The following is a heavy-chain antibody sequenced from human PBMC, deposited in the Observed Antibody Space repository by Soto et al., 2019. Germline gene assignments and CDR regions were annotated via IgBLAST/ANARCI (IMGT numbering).Heavy chain of an antibody. V-gene: IGHV4-59*12. Sequence: PSETLSLTCTVSGVSISSYYWSWIRQPPGKGLEWIGNMFHSGSTNYNPSLKSRVTISLDTSKNQFSLKLSSVTAADTAVYYCARGRIRKLDVWGQGTTVTVSS. D-gene: IGHD2-15*01. CDR2: MFHSGST. CDR1: GVSISSYY. J-gene: IGHJ6*02. CDR3: ARGRIRKLDV.